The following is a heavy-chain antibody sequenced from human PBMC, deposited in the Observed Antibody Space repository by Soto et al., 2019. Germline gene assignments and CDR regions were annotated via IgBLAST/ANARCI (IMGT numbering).Heavy chain of an antibody. CDR1: GGSFSGYY. D-gene: IGHD3-22*01. V-gene: IGHV4-34*01. CDR2: INHSGST. Sequence: SETLSLTCAVYGGSFSGYYWSWIRQPPGKGLEWIGEINHSGSTNYNPSLKSRVTISVDTSKNQFSLKLSSVTAADTAVYYCARVIYDSSGYHTDYWGQGTLVTVSS. CDR3: ARVIYDSSGYHTDY. J-gene: IGHJ4*02.